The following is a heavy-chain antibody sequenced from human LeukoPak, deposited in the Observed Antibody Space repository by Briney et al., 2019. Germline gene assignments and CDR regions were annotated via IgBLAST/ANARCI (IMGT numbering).Heavy chain of an antibody. CDR1: GFTFSSYA. V-gene: IGHV3-23*01. Sequence: GGSLRLSCAASGFTFSSYAMSWVRQAPGKGLEWVSAISGSGGSTYYADSVKGRFTISRDNSKNTLYLQMNSLRAEDTAVYYCAKDQYSTVVPRPLDFGYWGQGTLVTVSS. J-gene: IGHJ4*02. D-gene: IGHD4-23*01. CDR2: ISGSGGST. CDR3: AKDQYSTVVPRPLDFGY.